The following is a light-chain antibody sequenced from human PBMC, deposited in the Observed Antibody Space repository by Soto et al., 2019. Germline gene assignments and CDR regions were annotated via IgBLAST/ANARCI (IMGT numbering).Light chain of an antibody. J-gene: IGLJ1*01. Sequence: QSALTQPASVSGSPGQSTTISCTGTSSDIGGYNYVSWYQQLPGEAPKLIIYDVSDRPSGVSTRFSGFKSGNTASLTISGLQSEDEGDYYCSSFTSRHTYVFGTGTKLTVL. CDR2: DVS. CDR1: SSDIGGYNY. V-gene: IGLV2-14*01. CDR3: SSFTSRHTYV.